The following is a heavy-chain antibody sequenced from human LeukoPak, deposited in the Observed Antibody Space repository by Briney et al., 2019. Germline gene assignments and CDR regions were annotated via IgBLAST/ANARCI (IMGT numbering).Heavy chain of an antibody. CDR1: GFTFSTYW. CDR2: IKPDGSEK. D-gene: IGHD2-15*01. J-gene: IGHJ6*02. CDR3: ARFGVAYGVDV. Sequence: GGSLRLSCAASGFTFSTYWMSWVRQAPGKGLEWVANIKPDGSEKDYVDSLKGRFTISRDNAKISLYLQVNSLRAEDTAVYYCARFGVAYGVDVWGQGTTVTVSS. V-gene: IGHV3-7*04.